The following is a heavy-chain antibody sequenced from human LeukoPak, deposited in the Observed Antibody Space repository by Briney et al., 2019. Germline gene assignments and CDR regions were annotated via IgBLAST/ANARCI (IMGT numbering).Heavy chain of an antibody. J-gene: IGHJ4*02. Sequence: ASVKVSCKASGGTFSSYAISWVRQAPGQGLEWMGIINPSGGSTSYAQKFQGRVTMTRDTSTSTVYMELSSLRSEDTAVYYCARTNRPKTYYYDIGDYWGQGTLVTVSS. CDR3: ARTNRPKTYYYDIGDY. CDR2: INPSGGST. D-gene: IGHD3-22*01. V-gene: IGHV1-46*01. CDR1: GGTFSSYA.